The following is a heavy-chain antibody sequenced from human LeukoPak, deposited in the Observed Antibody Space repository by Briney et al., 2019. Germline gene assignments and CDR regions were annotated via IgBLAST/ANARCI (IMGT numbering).Heavy chain of an antibody. CDR1: GFTFSDYY. CDR3: ARSTYSSGWYFDY. D-gene: IGHD6-19*01. Sequence: GGSLRLSCAASGFTFSDYYMSWIRQAPGKGLEWVSYISSSGSTIYYADSVKGRFTISRDNDKNSLYLQMNSLRAEDTAVYYCARSTYSSGWYFDYWGQGTLVTVSS. J-gene: IGHJ4*02. V-gene: IGHV3-11*01. CDR2: ISSSGSTI.